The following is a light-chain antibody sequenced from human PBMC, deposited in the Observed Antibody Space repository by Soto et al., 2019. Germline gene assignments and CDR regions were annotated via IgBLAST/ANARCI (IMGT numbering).Light chain of an antibody. CDR3: QQTNRFPLP. CDR2: AAS. V-gene: IGKV1-12*01. Sequence: DIQMTQSPSSVSASVGDRVTITCRARQGISCWLAWYQQRPGKAPKLLTSAASSLQSGVPSRFSGSGSQRDFTLDISGLRPEDFASYCGQQTNRFPLPVGGGTKVEIK. CDR1: QGISCW. J-gene: IGKJ4*01.